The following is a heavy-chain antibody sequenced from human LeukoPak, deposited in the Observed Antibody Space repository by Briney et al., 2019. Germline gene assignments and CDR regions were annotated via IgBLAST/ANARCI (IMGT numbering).Heavy chain of an antibody. Sequence: PSETLSLTCTVSGGSISTYYWSWIRQPPGKGLEWIGSIYDSGNTNYNPSLKSRVTISVDTSKNQFSLQLSSVTAADTAVYYWARRASGSYGYYFDYWGQGTLVTVSS. J-gene: IGHJ4*02. D-gene: IGHD5-18*01. CDR2: IYDSGNT. CDR1: GGSISTYY. CDR3: ARRASGSYGYYFDY. V-gene: IGHV4-59*08.